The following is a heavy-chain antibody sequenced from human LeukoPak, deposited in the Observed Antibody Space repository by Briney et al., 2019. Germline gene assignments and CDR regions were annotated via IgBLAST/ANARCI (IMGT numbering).Heavy chain of an antibody. CDR3: ARGPQRGAAANYYGMDV. J-gene: IGHJ6*02. D-gene: IGHD2-2*01. Sequence: PGGSLRLSCAVSGFTLSSYWMHWVRQAPGKGLVWVSRINSDGSNTIYADSVKGRFTVSRDNAKSTLYLQMNSLRAEDTAVYYCARGPQRGAAANYYGMDVWGQGTTVTVSS. V-gene: IGHV3-74*01. CDR1: GFTLSSYW. CDR2: INSDGSNT.